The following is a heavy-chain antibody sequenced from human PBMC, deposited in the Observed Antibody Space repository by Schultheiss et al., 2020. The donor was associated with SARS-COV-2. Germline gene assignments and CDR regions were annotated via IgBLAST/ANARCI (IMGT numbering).Heavy chain of an antibody. CDR2: ISSNGGSR. V-gene: IGHV3-64D*06. CDR3: VADGYSSGWFDY. CDR1: GFTFSSYA. J-gene: IGHJ4*02. Sequence: GGSLRLSCAASGFTFSSYAMHWVRQAPGKGLEYVSGISSNGGSRYYGDSVKGRFTIFRDTFKNTLYLQMNSLRLDDTGVYYCVADGYSSGWFDYWGQGTLVTVSS. D-gene: IGHD6-19*01.